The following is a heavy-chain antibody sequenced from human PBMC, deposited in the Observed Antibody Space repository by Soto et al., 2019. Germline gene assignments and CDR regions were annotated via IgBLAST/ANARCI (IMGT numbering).Heavy chain of an antibody. J-gene: IGHJ4*02. CDR1: GYTFTNYY. D-gene: IGHD4-17*01. CDR3: ARDRDPMTTVTEIDS. Sequence: ASVKVSCKASGYTFTNYYVHWVRQAPGQGLEWMGMITPSGGGTSYAQKFQGRVTMTTDTSTSTVYMELRSLRSEDTAVYYCARDRDPMTTVTEIDSWGQGTLVTVSS. V-gene: IGHV1-46*01. CDR2: ITPSGGGT.